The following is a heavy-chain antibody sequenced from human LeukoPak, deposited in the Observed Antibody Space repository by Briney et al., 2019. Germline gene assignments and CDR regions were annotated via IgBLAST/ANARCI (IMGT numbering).Heavy chain of an antibody. J-gene: IGHJ5*02. D-gene: IGHD3-3*01. V-gene: IGHV4-59*01. CDR3: ARLWSEGNWENWFDP. CDR1: GGSISSYY. Sequence: SETLSLTCTVSGGSISSYYWSWIRQPPGKGLEWIGYIYYSGNTNYNPSLKSRVTISVDTSKDQFSLKLSSVTAADTAVYYCARLWSEGNWENWFDPWGQGTLVTVSS. CDR2: IYYSGNT.